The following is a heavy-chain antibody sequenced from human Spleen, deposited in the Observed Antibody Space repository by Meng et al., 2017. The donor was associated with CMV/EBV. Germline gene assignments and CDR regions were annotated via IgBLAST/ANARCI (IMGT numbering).Heavy chain of an antibody. J-gene: IGHJ4*02. Sequence: KVSCKVSGNTLIEISRHWVRQAPGKGLEWVGIIYPGDSDTRYSPSFQGQVTISADKSISTAYLQWSSLKASDTAMYYCARSSSSSGYFDYWGQGTLVTVSS. CDR3: ARSSSSSGYFDY. D-gene: IGHD3-22*01. V-gene: IGHV5-51*01. CDR1: GNTLIEIS. CDR2: IYPGDSDT.